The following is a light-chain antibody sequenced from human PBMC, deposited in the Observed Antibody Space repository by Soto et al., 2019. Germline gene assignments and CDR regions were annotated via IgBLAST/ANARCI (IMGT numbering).Light chain of an antibody. Sequence: VLTQPASVSGSPGQSITISCTGTSSDIGGYKYVSWYQQHPGKAPKLIIFEVSNRPSGVSDRFSGSNSGNTASLTISGLQAEDEADYYCTSYSRYSVLVFGGGTKVTVL. CDR1: SSDIGGYKY. CDR2: EVS. CDR3: TSYSRYSVLV. V-gene: IGLV2-14*01. J-gene: IGLJ3*02.